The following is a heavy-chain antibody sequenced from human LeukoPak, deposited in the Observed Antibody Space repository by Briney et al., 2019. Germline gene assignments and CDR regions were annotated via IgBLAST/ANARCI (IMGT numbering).Heavy chain of an antibody. D-gene: IGHD6-13*01. CDR3: VRAKKPGIAAAGNNWFDP. V-gene: IGHV4-39*07. CDR1: GGSISSSSYY. CDR2: IYYSGST. Sequence: KPSETLSLTCTVSGGSISSSSYYWGWIRQPPGKGLEWIGSIYYSGSTYYNPSLKSRVTISVDTSKNQFSLKLSSVTAADTAVYYCVRAKKPGIAAAGNNWFDPWGQGTLVTVSS. J-gene: IGHJ5*02.